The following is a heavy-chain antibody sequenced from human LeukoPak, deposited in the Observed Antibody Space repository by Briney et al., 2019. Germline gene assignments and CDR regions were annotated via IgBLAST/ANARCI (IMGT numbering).Heavy chain of an antibody. J-gene: IGHJ2*01. V-gene: IGHV4-4*02. CDR2: IYHSGST. CDR3: ARRQYSSGWYEGRYFDL. CDR1: GGSISSSNW. D-gene: IGHD6-19*01. Sequence: SETLSLTCAVSGGSISSSNWWSWVRQPPGKGLEWIGEIYHSGSTNYNPSLKSRVTISVDTSKNQFSLKLSSVTAADTAVYYCARRQYSSGWYEGRYFDLWGRGTLVTVSS.